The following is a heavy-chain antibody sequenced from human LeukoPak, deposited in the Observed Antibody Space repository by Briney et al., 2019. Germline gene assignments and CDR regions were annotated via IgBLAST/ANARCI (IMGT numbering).Heavy chain of an antibody. V-gene: IGHV1-46*01. D-gene: IGHD6-13*01. CDR2: INPTGGST. Sequence: GASVKVSCKASGYTFTSYYMHWVRQAPGQGLEWMGIINPTGGSTSYAQKFQGRVTVTRDTSTSTVYMELSSLRSEDTAVYYCARMSIAAAFDYWGQGTLVTVSS. CDR1: GYTFTSYY. J-gene: IGHJ4*02. CDR3: ARMSIAAAFDY.